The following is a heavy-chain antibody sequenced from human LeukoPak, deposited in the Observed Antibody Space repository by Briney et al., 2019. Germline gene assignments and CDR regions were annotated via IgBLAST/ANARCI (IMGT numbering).Heavy chain of an antibody. Sequence: GASVKVSCKASGYTFSSYYMHWVRRAPGQGLEWMGIISPSGDYTRYAQKLQGRVSMTLDTSTSTVYMELNSLESEDTAMYYCARDNSGWSVDYWGQGTLVTVTS. CDR2: ISPSGDYT. CDR3: ARDNSGWSVDY. V-gene: IGHV1-46*04. CDR1: GYTFSSYY. J-gene: IGHJ4*02. D-gene: IGHD6-19*01.